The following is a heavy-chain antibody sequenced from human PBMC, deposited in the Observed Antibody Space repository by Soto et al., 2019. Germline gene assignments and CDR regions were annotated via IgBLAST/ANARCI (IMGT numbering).Heavy chain of an antibody. J-gene: IGHJ4*02. D-gene: IGHD3-10*01. Sequence: SVKVSCKASGGTFSTYTISWVRQAPGQGLEWMGRIVPVLDMANYAQKFQDRVTITADKSTTTAYMELSSLRFEDTAVYYCARDRSGSYYSDSWGQGTLVTVSS. CDR1: GGTFSTYT. CDR2: IVPVLDMA. V-gene: IGHV1-69*04. CDR3: ARDRSGSYYSDS.